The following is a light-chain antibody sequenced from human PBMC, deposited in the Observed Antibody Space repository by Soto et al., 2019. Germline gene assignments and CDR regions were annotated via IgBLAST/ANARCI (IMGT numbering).Light chain of an antibody. Sequence: QSALTQPASVSGSPGQSITISCTGTSSDVGGYNYVSWYQQHPGKAPKLMIYDVSNRPSGVSNRFSGSKSGNTASLSISGLQAEDEAEXYCSSYTSSSTRVFGTGTKVTVL. J-gene: IGLJ1*01. CDR1: SSDVGGYNY. V-gene: IGLV2-14*01. CDR3: SSYTSSSTRV. CDR2: DVS.